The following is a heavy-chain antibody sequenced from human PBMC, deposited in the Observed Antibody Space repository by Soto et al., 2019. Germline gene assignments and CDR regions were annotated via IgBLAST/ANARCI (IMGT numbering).Heavy chain of an antibody. D-gene: IGHD3-22*01. Sequence: GGSLRLSCAASGFTFSSYWMHWVRQAPGKGLVWVSRINSDGSSTSYADSVKGRFTISRDNSKNTLYLQMNSLRAEDTAVYYCARDWGYYDSSGYYSSSQLDYWGQGTLVTVSS. V-gene: IGHV3-74*01. CDR1: GFTFSSYW. CDR3: ARDWGYYDSSGYYSSSQLDY. J-gene: IGHJ4*02. CDR2: INSDGSST.